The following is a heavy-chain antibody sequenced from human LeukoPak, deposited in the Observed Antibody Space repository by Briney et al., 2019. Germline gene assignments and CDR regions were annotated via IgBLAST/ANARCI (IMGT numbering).Heavy chain of an antibody. J-gene: IGHJ4*02. CDR2: INHSRST. D-gene: IGHD6-19*01. Sequence: SETLSLTCAVYGWSFSGYYCSWIRQPPGTGLKWLGEINHSRSTNSNPSLKSRVTISVDTSKNQFSLRLSSVTAADTAVYYWARRIAVAGTPFDDWGEGSLVTV. CDR3: ARRIAVAGTPFDD. V-gene: IGHV4-34*01. CDR1: GWSFSGYY.